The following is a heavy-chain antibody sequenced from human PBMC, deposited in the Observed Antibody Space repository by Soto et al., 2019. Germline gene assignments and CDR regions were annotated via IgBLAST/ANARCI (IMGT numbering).Heavy chain of an antibody. CDR2: IDPGSGKA. V-gene: IGHV1-3*01. D-gene: IGHD2-8*01. J-gene: IGHJ4*02. CDR3: TRDLNGGNPFDY. Sequence: ASVKVSCKPSGYTLTNYAIQWVRQAAGQRLEWLGWIDPGSGKATYSQKFQGRIIITRDNSASTFYMDLSSLTSEDTAVYFCTRDLNGGNPFDYWGQGALVTVSS. CDR1: GYTLTNYA.